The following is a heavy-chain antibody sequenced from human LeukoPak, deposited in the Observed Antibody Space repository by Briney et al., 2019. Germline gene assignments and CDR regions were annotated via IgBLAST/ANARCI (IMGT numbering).Heavy chain of an antibody. Sequence: GGSLRLSCVVSGFDLSDYYMSWIRKAPGKGLEWISYISSSGGNIYFADSVKGRFTMSRDNARGSLYLQMNSLTADDPAIYYCARRRDYFDYWGQGTLVTVSS. CDR2: ISSSGGNI. J-gene: IGHJ4*01. CDR1: GFDLSDYY. CDR3: ARRRDYFDY. V-gene: IGHV3-11*01.